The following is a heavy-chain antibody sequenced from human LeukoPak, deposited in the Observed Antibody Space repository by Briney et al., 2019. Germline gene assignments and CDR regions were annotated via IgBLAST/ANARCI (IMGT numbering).Heavy chain of an antibody. D-gene: IGHD6-19*01. V-gene: IGHV4-34*01. J-gene: IGHJ4*02. CDR2: INHSGST. CDR3: AGASTIAVAGTFDY. Sequence: SETLSLTCAVYGGSFSGYYWSWVRQPPGKGLEWIGEINHSGSTNYNPSLKSRVTISVDTSKNQFSLKLSSVTAADTAVYYCAGASTIAVAGTFDYWGQGTRVTVSS. CDR1: GGSFSGYY.